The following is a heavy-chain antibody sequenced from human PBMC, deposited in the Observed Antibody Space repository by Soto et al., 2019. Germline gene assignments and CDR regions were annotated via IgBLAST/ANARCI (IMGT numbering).Heavy chain of an antibody. V-gene: IGHV3-23*01. J-gene: IGHJ5*02. CDR2: ISGSGGST. CDR1: GFTFSSYA. CDR3: AKGPVVTGFGFDP. Sequence: GESLKISCAASGFTFSSYAMSWVRQAPGKGLEWVSAISGSGGSTYYADSVKGRFTISRDNSKNTLYLQMNSLRAEDTAVYYCAKGPVVTGFGFDPWGQGTLVTVSS. D-gene: IGHD2-15*01.